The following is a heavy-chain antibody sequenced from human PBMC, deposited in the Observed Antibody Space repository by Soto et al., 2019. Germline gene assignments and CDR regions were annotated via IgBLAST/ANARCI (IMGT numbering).Heavy chain of an antibody. V-gene: IGHV2-70*04. CDR3: AHLNTRGYYFDS. CDR2: IDWDDDK. J-gene: IGHJ4*02. CDR1: GFSLNTRGMS. D-gene: IGHD2-15*01. Sequence: SGPTLVNPTQILTLTCNFSGFSLNTRGMSVTWIRQPPGKALEWLARIDWDDDKLYSTSLRTRLTISKDTSTNQVVLTMNNMDPADTATYYCAHLNTRGYYFDSWGQGALVTVSS.